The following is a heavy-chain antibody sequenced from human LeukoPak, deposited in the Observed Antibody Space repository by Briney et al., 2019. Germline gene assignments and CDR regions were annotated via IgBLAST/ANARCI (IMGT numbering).Heavy chain of an antibody. D-gene: IGHD6-19*01. CDR2: TYGSGYT. J-gene: IGHJ4*02. V-gene: IGHV4-4*07. CDR1: GGSISGYY. CDR3: ARGYSSGWSLYYFDY. Sequence: SETLSLTCTVSGGSISGYYWSWIRQPPGKGLEWIGRTYGSGYTNYNASLSGRVTMSVDTSKNQFSLKLSSVTAADTAVYYCARGYSSGWSLYYFDYWGQGTLVTVSS.